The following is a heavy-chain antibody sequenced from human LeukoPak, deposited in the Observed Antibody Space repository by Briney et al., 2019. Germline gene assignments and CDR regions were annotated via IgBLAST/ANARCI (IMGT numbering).Heavy chain of an antibody. V-gene: IGHV1-8*01. CDR3: ARDYYDFWSGYSSFDY. CDR1: GYTFTSYD. J-gene: IGHJ4*02. CDR2: MNPNSGNT. D-gene: IGHD3-3*01. Sequence: ASVKVSCKASGYTFTSYDINWVRQATGQGLEWMGWMNPNSGNTGYAQKFQGRVTMTTDTSTSTAYMELRSLRSDDTAVYYCARDYYDFWSGYSSFDYWGQGTLVTVSS.